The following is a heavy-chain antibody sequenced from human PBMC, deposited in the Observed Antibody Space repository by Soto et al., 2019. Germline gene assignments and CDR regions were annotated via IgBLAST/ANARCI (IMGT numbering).Heavy chain of an antibody. V-gene: IGHV4-59*08. Sequence: SVPLPLTYTVSGGSIRTHDWSWIRQPQGKGLEWIGYIYYSGSIKYNPSLKSRVTISVDTSKNQFSLKLNSVTAADTAVYYCARWFGDRYYYYGMDVWGQGTTVTVSS. D-gene: IGHD3-10*01. J-gene: IGHJ6*02. CDR2: IYYSGSI. CDR3: ARWFGDRYYYYGMDV. CDR1: GGSIRTHD.